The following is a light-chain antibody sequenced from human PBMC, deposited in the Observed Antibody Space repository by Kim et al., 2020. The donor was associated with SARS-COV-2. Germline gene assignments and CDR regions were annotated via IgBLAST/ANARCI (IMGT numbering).Light chain of an antibody. J-gene: IGLJ3*02. CDR1: RNNVGNEG. Sequence: QPATPPCTGNRNNVGNEGAAWLQQHQGHPPKLLSDRNHNRPSGISERFSASRSGNTASLTITGLQPEDEADYYCSAWDSSLTGWVFGGGTQLTVL. V-gene: IGLV10-54*01. CDR2: RNH. CDR3: SAWDSSLTGWV.